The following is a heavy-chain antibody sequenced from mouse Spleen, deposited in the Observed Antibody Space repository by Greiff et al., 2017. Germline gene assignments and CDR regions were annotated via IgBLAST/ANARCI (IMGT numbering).Heavy chain of an antibody. Sequence: EVQLVESGGDLVKPGGSLKLSCAASGFTFSSYGMSWVRQTPDKRLEWVATISSGGSYTYYPDSVKGRFTISRDNAKNTLYLQMSSLKSEDTAMYYCAINYGSSTGYFDVWGTGTTVTVSS. CDR2: ISSGGSYT. V-gene: IGHV5-6*01. CDR1: GFTFSSYG. CDR3: AINYGSSTGYFDV. J-gene: IGHJ1*03. D-gene: IGHD1-1*01.